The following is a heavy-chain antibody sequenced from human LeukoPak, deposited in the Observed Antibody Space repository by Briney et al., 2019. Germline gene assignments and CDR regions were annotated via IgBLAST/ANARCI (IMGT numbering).Heavy chain of an antibody. CDR2: IVVGSGNT. CDR3: AGVSEGNWFAP. D-gene: IGHD3-16*02. V-gene: IGHV1-58*02. Sequence: GASVKVSCKASGFTFRTAAMQWVRQGRGQHLEWIGWIVVGSGNTKYAQQFQDRVTITRDTSTSTVFMEPSSLRSEDTAVYYCAGVSEGNWFAPWGQGTLVTVSS. J-gene: IGHJ5*01. CDR1: GFTFRTAA.